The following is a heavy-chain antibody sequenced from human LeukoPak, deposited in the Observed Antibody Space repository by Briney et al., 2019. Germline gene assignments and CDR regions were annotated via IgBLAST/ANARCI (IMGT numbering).Heavy chain of an antibody. J-gene: IGHJ5*02. Sequence: PSETLSLTCTVSGGSLSSSSYYWGWIRQPPGKGLEWIGSIYYSGSTYYNPSITSRVTISVDTSKSQFSLKLSSGTAVDTAVYDCARTGSGFDAWGQGTLVTVS. CDR1: GGSLSSSSYY. CDR2: IYYSGST. D-gene: IGHD1-14*01. CDR3: ARTGSGFDA. V-gene: IGHV4-39*01.